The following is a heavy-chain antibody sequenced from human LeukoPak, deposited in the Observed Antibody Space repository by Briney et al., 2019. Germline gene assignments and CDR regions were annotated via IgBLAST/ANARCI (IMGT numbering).Heavy chain of an antibody. J-gene: IGHJ4*02. CDR1: GFSFSSYW. D-gene: IGHD1/OR15-1a*01. CDR2: IKQDGSEK. Sequence: GGSLRLSCAGSGFSFSSYWMNWVRQAPGKGLEWVANIKQDGSEKYYVDSVKGRFTISRDNAKNSLYLQMNSLGADDTAVYYCARGGTASFDYWGQGAQVTVSS. CDR3: ARGGTASFDY. V-gene: IGHV3-7*05.